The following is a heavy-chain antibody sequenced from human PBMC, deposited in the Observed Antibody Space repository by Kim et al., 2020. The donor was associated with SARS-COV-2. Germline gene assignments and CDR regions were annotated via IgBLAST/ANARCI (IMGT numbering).Heavy chain of an antibody. D-gene: IGHD5-12*01. V-gene: IGHV3-23*01. CDR3: AKRTYLSGYDYLISSSWYYSY. CDR1: GFTFSSYA. J-gene: IGHJ4*02. CDR2: ISGSGGST. Sequence: GGSLRLSCAASGFTFSSYAMSWVRQAPGKGLEWVSAISGSGGSTYYADSVKGRFTISRDNSKNTLYLQMNSLRAEDTAVYYCAKRTYLSGYDYLISSSWYYSYWGQGTLVTVSS.